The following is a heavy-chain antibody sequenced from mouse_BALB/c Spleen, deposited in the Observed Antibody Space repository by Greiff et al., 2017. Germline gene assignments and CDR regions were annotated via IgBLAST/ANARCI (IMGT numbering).Heavy chain of an antibody. CDR1: GDSITSGY. CDR3: ARSGGLLRFWYFDV. D-gene: IGHD2-9*01. J-gene: IGHJ1*01. CDR2: ISYSGST. Sequence: EVQLQESGPRLVKPSQTLSLTCSVTGDSITSGYWNWIRKFPGNKLEYMGYISYSGSTYYNPSLKSRISITRDTSKNQYYLQLNSVTTEDTATYYCARSGGLLRFWYFDVWGAGTTVTVSS. V-gene: IGHV3-8*02.